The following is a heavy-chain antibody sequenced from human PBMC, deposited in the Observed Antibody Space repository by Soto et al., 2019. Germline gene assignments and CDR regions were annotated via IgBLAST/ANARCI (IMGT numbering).Heavy chain of an antibody. V-gene: IGHV3-23*01. CDR2: ISGSGGST. CDR3: AKAYYYDSSGYYYGYFDY. D-gene: IGHD3-22*01. J-gene: IGHJ4*02. Sequence: GSLRLSCAASGFTFSSYAMSWVRQAPGKGLEWVSAISGSGGSTYYADSVKGRFTISRDNSKNTLYLQMNSLRAEDTAVYYCAKAYYYDSSGYYYGYFDYWGQGTLVTVSS. CDR1: GFTFSSYA.